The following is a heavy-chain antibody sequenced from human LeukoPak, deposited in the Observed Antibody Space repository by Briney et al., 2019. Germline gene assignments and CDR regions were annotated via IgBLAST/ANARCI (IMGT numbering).Heavy chain of an antibody. Sequence: SETLSLTCTVSGDSVSSDSYYWSWIRQPPGKGLEWIGYIHYSGRTKYNPSLKSRVTISVDTSKNQFSLKLSSVTAADTAVYYCARDRRGYYDRSGYFDFWGQGTLLTVSS. D-gene: IGHD3-22*01. V-gene: IGHV4-61*01. CDR1: GDSVSSDSYY. CDR2: IHYSGRT. J-gene: IGHJ4*02. CDR3: ARDRRGYYDRSGYFDF.